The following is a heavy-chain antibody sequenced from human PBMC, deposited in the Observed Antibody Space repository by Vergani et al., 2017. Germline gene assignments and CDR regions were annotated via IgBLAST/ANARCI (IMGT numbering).Heavy chain of an antibody. J-gene: IGHJ4*02. CDR3: ATDRSGGYLGVY. CDR1: GYTLTELS. Sequence: QVQLVQSGAEVKKPGASVKVSCKVSGYTLTELSMHWVRQAPGKGVEWMGGFDPEDGETIYAQKFQGRVTMNEDTSTDTAYMELSSLRSEDTAVYYCATDRSGGYLGVYWGQGTLVTVSS. D-gene: IGHD1-26*01. CDR2: FDPEDGET. V-gene: IGHV1-24*01.